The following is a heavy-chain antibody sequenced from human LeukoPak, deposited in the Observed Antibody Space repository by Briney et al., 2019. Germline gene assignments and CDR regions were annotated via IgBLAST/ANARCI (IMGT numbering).Heavy chain of an antibody. CDR3: ARPTYLWDYSSSRAPFDL. CDR2: IYYSGST. V-gene: IGHV4-39*01. CDR1: GGSISSSSYY. J-gene: IGHJ2*01. D-gene: IGHD3-10*01. Sequence: PSETLSLTCTVSGGSISSSSYYWGWIRQPPGKGLEWIGSIYYSGSTYYNPSLKSRVTISVDTSKNQFSLKLSSVTAADTAVYYCARPTYLWDYSSSRAPFDLWGRGTLVTVSS.